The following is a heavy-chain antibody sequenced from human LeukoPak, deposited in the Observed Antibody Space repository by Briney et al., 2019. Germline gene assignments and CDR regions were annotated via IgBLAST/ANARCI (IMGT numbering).Heavy chain of an antibody. D-gene: IGHD2-8*01. CDR1: GYTFTSYD. Sequence: VKVSCKASGYTFTSYDINWVRQATGQGLEWMGWINPNSCGTNYAQKFQGWVTMTRDTSISTAYMELSRLRSDDTAVYYCARGPSVSVWCMLYSDEQISCAYYGMDVWGQGTTVTVSS. J-gene: IGHJ6*02. CDR2: INPNSCGT. CDR3: ARGPSVSVWCMLYSDEQISCAYYGMDV. V-gene: IGHV1-2*04.